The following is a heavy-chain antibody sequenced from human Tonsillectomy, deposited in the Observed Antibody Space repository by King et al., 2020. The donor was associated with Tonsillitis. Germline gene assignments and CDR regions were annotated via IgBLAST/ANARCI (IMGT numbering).Heavy chain of an antibody. CDR3: ATVTKYYGSYMDV. CDR2: ISGSGGST. J-gene: IGHJ6*03. D-gene: IGHD3-3*01. Sequence: VQLVESGGGLVQPGGSLRLSCAASRFTFSSYAMSCVRQAPGKGLEWVLAISGSGGSTYYADSVKGRFTIARDNSKNTLYLQMNSLRAEDTAVYYCATVTKYYGSYMDVWGKGTTVTVSS. V-gene: IGHV3-23*04. CDR1: RFTFSSYA.